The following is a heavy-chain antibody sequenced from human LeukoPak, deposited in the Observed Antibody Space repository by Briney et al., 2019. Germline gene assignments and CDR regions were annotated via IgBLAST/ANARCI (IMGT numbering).Heavy chain of an antibody. Sequence: GGSLRLSCAASGFTFDDYAMHWVRQAPGKGLEWVSGISWSSGSIGYADSVKGRFTISRDNAKNSLYLQMNSLRAEDTALYYCAKARSSSSSEAYFDYWGQGTLVTVSS. D-gene: IGHD6-6*01. V-gene: IGHV3-9*01. CDR1: GFTFDDYA. J-gene: IGHJ4*02. CDR2: ISWSSGSI. CDR3: AKARSSSSSEAYFDY.